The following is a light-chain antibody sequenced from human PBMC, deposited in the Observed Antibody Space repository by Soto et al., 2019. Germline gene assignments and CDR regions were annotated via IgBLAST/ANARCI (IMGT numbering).Light chain of an antibody. CDR2: DVS. CDR3: SSYATGGSYV. CDR1: SSDVGGYNS. Sequence: QSVLTQPASVSGSPGRSIAISCTGTSSDVGGYNSVSWYQQHPGKAPKLLIYDVSNRPSGVSNRFSGSKSGNTASLTISGLQAEDEADYYCSSYATGGSYVFGTGTKVTVL. J-gene: IGLJ1*01. V-gene: IGLV2-14*01.